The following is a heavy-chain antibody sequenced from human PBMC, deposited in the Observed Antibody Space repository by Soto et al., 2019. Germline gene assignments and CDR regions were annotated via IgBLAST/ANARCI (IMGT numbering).Heavy chain of an antibody. J-gene: IGHJ4*02. CDR1: GFSLSTSGVG. D-gene: IGHD3-22*01. V-gene: IGHV2-5*02. CDR2: IYWDDDK. CDR3: AHRLRGIDDSSGYYYYYFDY. Sequence: QITLKESGPTLVKPTQTLTLTCTFSGFSLSTSGVGVGWIRQPPGKALEWLALIYWDDDKRYSPSLKSRLTITKDTSKNQVVLTMTNMDPVDTATYYCAHRLRGIDDSSGYYYYYFDYWGQGTLVTVSS.